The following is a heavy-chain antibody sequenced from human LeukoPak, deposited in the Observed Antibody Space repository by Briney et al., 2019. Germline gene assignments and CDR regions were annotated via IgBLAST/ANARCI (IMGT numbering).Heavy chain of an antibody. CDR2: IWYDGSNK. J-gene: IGHJ1*01. D-gene: IGHD5-12*01. Sequence: GVSLRLSCAASGFTFSSYGMHWVRQAPGKGLEWVAVIWYDGSNKYYADSVKGRFTISRDISKNTVHLQMNSLRAEDTAVYYCARDLTVATIRTPLQHWGQGTLLTV. CDR3: ARDLTVATIRTPLQH. CDR1: GFTFSSYG. V-gene: IGHV3-33*01.